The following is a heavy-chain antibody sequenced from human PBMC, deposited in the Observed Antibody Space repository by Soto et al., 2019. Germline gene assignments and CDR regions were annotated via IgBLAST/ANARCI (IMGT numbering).Heavy chain of an antibody. CDR3: ARHPLYYYDSSGYPPNPYYFDY. CDR1: GGSISSSSYY. CDR2: IYYSGST. D-gene: IGHD3-22*01. Sequence: SETLSLTCTVSGGSISSSSYYWGWIRQPPGKGLEWIGSIYYSGSTYYNPSLKSRVTISVDTSKNQFSLKLSSVTAADTAVYYCARHPLYYYDSSGYPPNPYYFDYWGQGTLVTVSS. V-gene: IGHV4-39*01. J-gene: IGHJ4*02.